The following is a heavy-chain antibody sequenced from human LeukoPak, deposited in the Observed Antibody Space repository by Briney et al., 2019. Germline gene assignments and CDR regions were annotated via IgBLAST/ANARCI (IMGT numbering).Heavy chain of an antibody. CDR3: ARVDLTTLGGEEYFDY. CDR2: IYHSGST. J-gene: IGHJ4*02. Sequence: SETLSLTCAVSGGSIRSGGYSWSWIRQPPGKGLEWIGYIYHSGSTYYNLSLKSRVTISVDRSKNQFSLKLSSVTAADTAVYYCARVDLTTLGGEEYFDYWGQGTLVTVSS. CDR1: GGSIRSGGYS. V-gene: IGHV4-30-2*01. D-gene: IGHD2-21*01.